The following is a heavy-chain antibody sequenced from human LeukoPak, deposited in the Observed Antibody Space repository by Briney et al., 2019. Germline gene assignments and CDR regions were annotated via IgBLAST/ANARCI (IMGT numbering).Heavy chain of an antibody. CDR3: ARAGQQWLVPAAFDY. D-gene: IGHD6-19*01. J-gene: IGHJ4*02. CDR2: MKRDGSKI. CDR1: GFTFSTYW. V-gene: IGHV3-7*01. Sequence: GGSLRLSCSASGFTFSTYWMSWVRQAPGKGLEWVANMKRDGSKIYYVDSVKGRFTISRDNAKNSLFLQMNSLRAEDTAVYYCARAGQQWLVPAAFDYWGQGTLVTVSS.